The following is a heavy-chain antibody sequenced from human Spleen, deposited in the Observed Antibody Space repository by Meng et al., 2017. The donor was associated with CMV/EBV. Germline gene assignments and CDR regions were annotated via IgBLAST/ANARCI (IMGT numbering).Heavy chain of an antibody. V-gene: IGHV1-2*02. CDR1: GYTFTGYY. D-gene: IGHD6-19*01. J-gene: IGHJ5*02. CDR2: INPYNGGT. CDR3: AMISVGWYCFDP. Sequence: ASVKVSCKASGYTFTGYYIHWVRQAPGQGLEWMGWINPYNGGTNYAQNFQGRVTMTRDTSINTAYMELRSLRSDDTAVYYCAMISVGWYCFDPWGQGALVTVSS.